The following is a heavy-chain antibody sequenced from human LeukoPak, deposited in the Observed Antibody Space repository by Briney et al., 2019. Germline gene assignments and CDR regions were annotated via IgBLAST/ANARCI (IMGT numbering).Heavy chain of an antibody. Sequence: SETLSLTCTVSGGSISSYYWSWIRQPPGKGLEWIWYIYYSGSTNYNPSLKSRVTISVDTSKNQFSLKLSSVTAADTAVYYCARDGGGFDYWGQGTLVTVSS. CDR1: GGSISSYY. CDR3: ARDGGGFDY. D-gene: IGHD3-10*01. J-gene: IGHJ4*02. V-gene: IGHV4-59*01. CDR2: IYYSGST.